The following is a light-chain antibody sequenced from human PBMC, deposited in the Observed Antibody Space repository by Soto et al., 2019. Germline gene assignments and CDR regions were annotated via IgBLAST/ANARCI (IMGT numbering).Light chain of an antibody. CDR3: QQYGDSPYT. J-gene: IGKJ2*01. V-gene: IGKV3-20*01. CDR2: GAS. Sequence: EIVLTQSPGTLSLSPGEGATLSCRASQSVTSSYFAWYQKRPGQAPRLLIYGASRRATDIPDRFSGSGSGTDFTLTIHRLEPEDFAVYYCQQYGDSPYTFGQGTKLEIK. CDR1: QSVTSSY.